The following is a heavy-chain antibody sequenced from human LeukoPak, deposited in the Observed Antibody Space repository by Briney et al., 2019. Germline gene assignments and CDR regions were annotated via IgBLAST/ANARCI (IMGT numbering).Heavy chain of an antibody. CDR2: ISGSSSDV. J-gene: IGHJ4*02. CDR1: GFLFSDSY. Sequence: GGSLRLSCAASGFLFSDSYMTWIRQAPGKGLELLSYISGSSSDVNYIDSVRGRFTISRDNAKNSLYLHMNSLTVEDTAVYYCSRDPRHNDFWGQGTLVTVSS. CDR3: SRDPRHNDF. V-gene: IGHV3-11*01.